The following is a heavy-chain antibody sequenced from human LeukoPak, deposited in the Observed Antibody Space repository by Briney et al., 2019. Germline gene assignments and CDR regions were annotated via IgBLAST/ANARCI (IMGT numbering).Heavy chain of an antibody. CDR1: GGTFSSYA. CDR3: ATEVRHCSGGSCYSGGFDY. V-gene: IGHV1-69*04. J-gene: IGHJ4*02. D-gene: IGHD2-15*01. Sequence: GASVKVSCKASGGTFSSYAISWVRQAPGQGLEWMGRIIPILGIANYAQKFQGRVTITADKSTSTAYMELSSLRSEDTAVYYCATEVRHCSGGSCYSGGFDYWGQGTLVTVSS. CDR2: IIPILGIA.